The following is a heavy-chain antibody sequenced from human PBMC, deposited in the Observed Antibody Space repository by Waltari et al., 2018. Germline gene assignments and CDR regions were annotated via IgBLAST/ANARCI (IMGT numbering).Heavy chain of an antibody. CDR2: IEYSGST. CDR1: GGSISSGDYY. Sequence: QVQLQESGPGLVKPSQTLSLTCTVSGGSISSGDYYWSWIRQPPGKGLGWIGYIEYSGSTYYNPSLKSRVTISVDTSKNQFSLKLSSVTAADTAVYYCAREGATAGGPYYFDYWGQGTLVTVSS. CDR3: AREGATAGGPYYFDY. V-gene: IGHV4-30-4*08. J-gene: IGHJ4*02. D-gene: IGHD3-16*01.